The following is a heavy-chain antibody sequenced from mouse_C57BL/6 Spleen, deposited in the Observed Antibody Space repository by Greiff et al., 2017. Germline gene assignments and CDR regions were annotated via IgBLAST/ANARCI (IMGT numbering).Heavy chain of an antibody. Sequence: VQLQQSGPELVKPGASVKVSCKASGYTFTDYYMNWVKQSHGKSLEWIGDINPNSGGTSYNQKFKGKATLTVDKSSSTAYMELRSLTSEDSAVYYCARSYDYDVGYWGQGTTLTVSS. CDR1: GYTFTDYY. J-gene: IGHJ2*01. V-gene: IGHV1-26*01. CDR3: ARSYDYDVGY. CDR2: INPNSGGT. D-gene: IGHD2-4*01.